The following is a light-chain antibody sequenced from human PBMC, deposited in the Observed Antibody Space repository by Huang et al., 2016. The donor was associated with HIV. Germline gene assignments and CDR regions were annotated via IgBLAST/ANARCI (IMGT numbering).Light chain of an antibody. Sequence: EIVMTQSPVTLSVSPGERATLSCRASQSVSSDLAWYQQKRGQAPRLLIYGTYTRATDIPAGFSGSGSGTEFTLTISSLESEDFAVYYCQQYNNWPYTFGQGTKLEIK. CDR1: QSVSSD. V-gene: IGKV3-15*01. J-gene: IGKJ2*01. CDR3: QQYNNWPYT. CDR2: GTY.